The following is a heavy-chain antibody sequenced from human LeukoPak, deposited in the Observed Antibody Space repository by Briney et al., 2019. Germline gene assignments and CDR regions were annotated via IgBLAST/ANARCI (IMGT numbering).Heavy chain of an antibody. D-gene: IGHD3-3*02. CDR3: ARDTAHFWSGHRYFEY. CDR2: ISYDGSNK. J-gene: IGHJ4*02. Sequence: PGGSLRLSCAASGFTFSSYAMHWVRQAPGKGLEWVAVISYDGSNKYYADSVKGRFTISRDNSKNTLYLQMNSLRAEDTAVYYCARDTAHFWSGHRYFEYWGQGTLVTVSS. V-gene: IGHV3-30-3*01. CDR1: GFTFSSYA.